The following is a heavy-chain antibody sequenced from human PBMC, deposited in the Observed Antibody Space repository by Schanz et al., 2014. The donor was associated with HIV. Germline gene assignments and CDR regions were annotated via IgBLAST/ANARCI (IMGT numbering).Heavy chain of an antibody. CDR2: ISVNGATR. CDR1: GFTFTDNY. Sequence: GQLVESGGGLVKPGGALRLSCAASGFTFTDNYISRIPPAPGKGREWLSYISVNGATREYADSVKGRFTISRDNARTSLYLQMNSLRAEDTAVYYCARVFGRTYGLPDYWGQGTLVTVSS. J-gene: IGHJ4*02. D-gene: IGHD3-10*01. V-gene: IGHV3-11*01. CDR3: ARVFGRTYGLPDY.